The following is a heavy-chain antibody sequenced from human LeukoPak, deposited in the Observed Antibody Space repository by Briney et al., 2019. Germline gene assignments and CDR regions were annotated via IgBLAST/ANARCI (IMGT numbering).Heavy chain of an antibody. D-gene: IGHD3-22*01. Sequence: SVKVSCKASGFTFTSSAMQWVRQARGQRLEWIGWIVVGSGNTNYAQKFQEGVTITRDMSTSTAYMGLSSLRSEDTAVYYCAAVLTYYYDSSGYYPEYWGQGTLVTVSS. CDR3: AAVLTYYYDSSGYYPEY. CDR2: IVVGSGNT. V-gene: IGHV1-58*02. J-gene: IGHJ4*02. CDR1: GFTFTSSA.